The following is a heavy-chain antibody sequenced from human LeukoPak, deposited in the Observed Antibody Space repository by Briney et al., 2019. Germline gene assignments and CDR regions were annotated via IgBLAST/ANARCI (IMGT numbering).Heavy chain of an antibody. Sequence: GPVKVSCKASGYTFTGYYMHWVRQAPGQGLEWVGWINPNSGGTNYAQKFQGRVTMTRDTSISTAYMELDSLRSGDTAVYYCARDHGGNSVYGYWGQGTLVTVSS. V-gene: IGHV1-2*02. D-gene: IGHD4-23*01. CDR1: GYTFTGYY. CDR3: ARDHGGNSVYGY. CDR2: INPNSGGT. J-gene: IGHJ4*02.